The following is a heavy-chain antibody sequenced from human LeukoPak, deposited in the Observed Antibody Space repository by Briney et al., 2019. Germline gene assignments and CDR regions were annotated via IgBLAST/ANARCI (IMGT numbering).Heavy chain of an antibody. J-gene: IGHJ4*02. CDR1: GGSFSSYY. D-gene: IGHD3-22*01. CDR3: ARLPYYYDSSGYYYAGPFDY. CDR2: IYYSGST. V-gene: IGHV4-59*01. Sequence: SETLSLTCAVYGGSFSSYYWSWIRQPPGKGLEWIGYIYYSGSTNYNPSLKSRVTISVDTSKNQFSLKLSSVTAADTAVYYCARLPYYYDSSGYYYAGPFDYWGQGTLVTVSS.